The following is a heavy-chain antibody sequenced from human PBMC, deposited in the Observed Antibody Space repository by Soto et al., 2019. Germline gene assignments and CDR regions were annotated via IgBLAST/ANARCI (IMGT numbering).Heavy chain of an antibody. CDR1: GFTFSSYS. CDR3: ASLGVYYDSSGLYGMDV. D-gene: IGHD3-22*01. CDR2: ISSSSSYI. J-gene: IGHJ6*02. Sequence: PGGSLRLSCAASGFTFSSYSMNWVRQAPGKGLEWVSSISSSSSYIYYADSVKGRFTISRDNAKNSLYLQMNSLRAEDTAVYYCASLGVYYDSSGLYGMDVWGPGTTVTVSS. V-gene: IGHV3-21*01.